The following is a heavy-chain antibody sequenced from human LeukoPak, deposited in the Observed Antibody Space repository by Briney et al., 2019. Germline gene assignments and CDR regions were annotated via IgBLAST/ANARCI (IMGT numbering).Heavy chain of an antibody. J-gene: IGHJ4*02. CDR3: AKDRDIVVVPAPYYFDY. Sequence: GGSLRLSCAASGFTFSSYAMSWVRQAPGKGLEWVSAISGSGGSTHYADSVKGRFTISRDNSKNTLYLQMNSLRAEDTAVYYCAKDRDIVVVPAPYYFDYWGQGTLVTVSS. D-gene: IGHD2-2*01. CDR1: GFTFSSYA. V-gene: IGHV3-23*01. CDR2: ISGSGGST.